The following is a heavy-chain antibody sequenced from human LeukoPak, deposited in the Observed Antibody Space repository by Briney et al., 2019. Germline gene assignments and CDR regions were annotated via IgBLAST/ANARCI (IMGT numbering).Heavy chain of an antibody. CDR3: ARVVRGDAYNYDY. Sequence: GRSLRLSCAASGFTFSSYTMNWVRQAPGKGLEWVSSISTSGNSMYHADSVKGRFTTSRDNARNSLYLQMNSLRAEDTAVYYCARVVRGDAYNYDYWGRGTLVTVSS. V-gene: IGHV3-21*01. J-gene: IGHJ4*02. CDR1: GFTFSSYT. CDR2: ISTSGNSM. D-gene: IGHD5-24*01.